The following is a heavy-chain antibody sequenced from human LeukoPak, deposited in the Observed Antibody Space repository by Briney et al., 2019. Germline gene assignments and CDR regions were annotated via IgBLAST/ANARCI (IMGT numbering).Heavy chain of an antibody. CDR1: GYTFTSYG. CDR2: ISAYNGNT. CDR3: ARDPYCTSDTSCFSWFDS. D-gene: IGHD2-8*02. Sequence: ASVKASCKASGYTFTSYGISWVRQAPGQGLEWMGWISAYNGNTNYAQKLQGRVTMTTDTSTSTAYMELRSLRSDDTAVYYCARDPYCTSDTSCFSWFDSWGQGTLVTVSS. V-gene: IGHV1-18*01. J-gene: IGHJ5*01.